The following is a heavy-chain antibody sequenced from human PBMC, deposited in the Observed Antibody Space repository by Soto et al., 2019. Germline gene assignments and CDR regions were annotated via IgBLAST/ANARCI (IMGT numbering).Heavy chain of an antibody. CDR1: GFNFRNYA. CDR2: TSGSGAGI. D-gene: IGHD4-17*01. J-gene: IGHJ6*02. Sequence: LRLSCAASGFNFRNYAMNWVRQAPGKGLEWVSGTSGSGAGIHYADSVNGRFSISRDNSKSKLYLQMNSLRAEDTAVYYCAKSYGDYGARNSHYYGMDVCGQGTTVTVSS. CDR3: AKSYGDYGARNSHYYGMDV. V-gene: IGHV3-23*01.